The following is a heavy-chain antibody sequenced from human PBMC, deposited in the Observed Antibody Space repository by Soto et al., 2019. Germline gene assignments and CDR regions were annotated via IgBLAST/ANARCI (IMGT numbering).Heavy chain of an antibody. CDR2: IKQDGSEK. J-gene: IGHJ5*02. Sequence: EGSLRLHCAASGFTFSSYWMSWVRQAPGKGLEWVANIKQDGSEKYYVDSVKGRFTISRDNAKNSLYLQMNSLRAEDTAVYYCARDLYYYDSSGYYYGNWFDPWGQGTLVTVSS. CDR3: ARDLYYYDSSGYYYGNWFDP. D-gene: IGHD3-22*01. V-gene: IGHV3-7*01. CDR1: GFTFSSYW.